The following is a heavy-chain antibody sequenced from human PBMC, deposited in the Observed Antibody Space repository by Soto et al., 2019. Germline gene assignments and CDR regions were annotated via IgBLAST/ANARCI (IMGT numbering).Heavy chain of an antibody. CDR1: GFTFRGYS. CDR3: ARGLSGTFVY. V-gene: IGHV3-48*02. D-gene: IGHD1-20*01. CDR2: ISSSSTSI. J-gene: IGHJ4*02. Sequence: GGSLRLSCAGFGFTFRGYSMNWVRQAPGKGLEWVSYISSSSTSIYYADSVKGRFTISRDNAENSLYLQMNSLRDEDTAVYYCARGLSGTFVYWGQGTLVTVSS.